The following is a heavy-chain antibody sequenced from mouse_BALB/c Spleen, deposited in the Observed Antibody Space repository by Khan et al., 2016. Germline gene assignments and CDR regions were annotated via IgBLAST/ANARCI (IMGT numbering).Heavy chain of an antibody. Sequence: QVQLKQSGAELAKPGASVKMSCKASGYTFTSYWMHWVNQRPGQGLEWLGYINPSTGYTEYNQKFKDKATLTADYSSPTAYMQLSSLTSEDSAVYYCAKPITSWFAYWGQGTLVTVSA. CDR1: GYTFTSYW. D-gene: IGHD1-2*01. V-gene: IGHV1-7*01. CDR3: AKPITSWFAY. J-gene: IGHJ3*01. CDR2: INPSTGYT.